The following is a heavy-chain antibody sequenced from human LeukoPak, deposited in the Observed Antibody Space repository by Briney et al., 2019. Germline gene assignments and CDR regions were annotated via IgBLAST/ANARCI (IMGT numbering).Heavy chain of an antibody. CDR3: AREDSSNTPNDAFDI. Sequence: SETLSLTCTVSGGSISSYYWSWIRQPAGKGLEWIGRIYTSGSTNYNPSLKSRVTISVDTSKNQFSLKLSSVTAADTAVYYCAREDSSNTPNDAFDIWGQGTMVTVSS. V-gene: IGHV4-4*07. D-gene: IGHD6-13*01. J-gene: IGHJ3*02. CDR2: IYTSGST. CDR1: GGSISSYY.